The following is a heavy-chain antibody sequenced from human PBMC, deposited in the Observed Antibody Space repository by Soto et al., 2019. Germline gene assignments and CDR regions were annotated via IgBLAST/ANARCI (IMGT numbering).Heavy chain of an antibody. CDR3: ASGGGYCSSTRCLPDY. Sequence: QVQLVQSGAEVKKPGASVKVSCKASGYTFTSYAMHWVRQAPGQRLEWMGWINAGNGNTKYSQKFQGRVTITRDTSASTAYMELSSLRSEDTAVYYCASGGGYCSSTRCLPDYWGQGTLVTVSS. V-gene: IGHV1-3*01. D-gene: IGHD2-2*01. CDR2: INAGNGNT. J-gene: IGHJ4*02. CDR1: GYTFTSYA.